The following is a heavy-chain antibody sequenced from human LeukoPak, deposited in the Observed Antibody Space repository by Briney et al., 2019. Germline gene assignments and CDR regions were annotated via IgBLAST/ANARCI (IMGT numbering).Heavy chain of an antibody. CDR2: ISYDGSNK. D-gene: IGHD4-17*01. V-gene: IGHV3-30*18. Sequence: GGSLRLSCAASGFTFSSYGMHWVRQAPGKGLEWVAVISYDGSNKYYADSVKGRFTISRDNSKNTLYLQMNSLRAEDTAVYYCAKDYGDYGDYYGMDVWGQGTAVTVSS. CDR3: AKDYGDYGDYYGMDV. CDR1: GFTFSSYG. J-gene: IGHJ6*02.